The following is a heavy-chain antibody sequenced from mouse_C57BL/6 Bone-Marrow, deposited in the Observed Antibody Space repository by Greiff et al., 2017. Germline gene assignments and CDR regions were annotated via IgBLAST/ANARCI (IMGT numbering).Heavy chain of an antibody. V-gene: IGHV1-81*01. CDR3: ARGDFYYSCSSYWAWFAY. Sequence: VQLQQSGAELARPGASVKLSCKASGYTFTSYGISWVKQRTGQGLEWIGEIYPRSGNTYYNEKFKGKATLTADKSSSTAYMELRSLTSEDSAVYYCARGDFYYSCSSYWAWFAYWGQGTLVTVSA. D-gene: IGHD1-1*01. CDR1: GYTFTSYG. J-gene: IGHJ3*01. CDR2: IYPRSGNT.